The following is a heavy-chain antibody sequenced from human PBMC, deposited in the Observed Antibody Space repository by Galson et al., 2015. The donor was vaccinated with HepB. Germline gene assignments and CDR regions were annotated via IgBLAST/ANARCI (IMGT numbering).Heavy chain of an antibody. V-gene: IGHV3-7*03. CDR1: GFTFSSDW. CDR3: ARDPDIVRGVSFDY. Sequence: SLRLSCAASGFTFSSDWMNWVRQAPGKGLEWVANIDQNGRQKNYVDSVEGRFTISRDNAKNSLYLEMNSLRADDTAVYYCARDPDIVRGVSFDYWGQGVLVTVSS. J-gene: IGHJ4*02. D-gene: IGHD3-10*01. CDR2: IDQNGRQK.